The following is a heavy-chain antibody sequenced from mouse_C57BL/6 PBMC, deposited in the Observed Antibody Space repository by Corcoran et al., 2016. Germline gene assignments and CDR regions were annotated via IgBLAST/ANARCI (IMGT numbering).Heavy chain of an antibody. CDR3: AREGSSWNWYFDV. D-gene: IGHD1-1*01. Sequence: DVQLQESGPGLVKPSQSLSLTCSVTGYSITSGYYWNWIRQFPGNKLEWMGYISYDGSNNYNPSLKNRISITRDTSKNQFFLKLNSVTTEDTATYYCAREGSSWNWYFDVWGTGTTVTVSS. CDR2: ISYDGSN. V-gene: IGHV3-6*01. CDR1: GYSITSGYY. J-gene: IGHJ1*03.